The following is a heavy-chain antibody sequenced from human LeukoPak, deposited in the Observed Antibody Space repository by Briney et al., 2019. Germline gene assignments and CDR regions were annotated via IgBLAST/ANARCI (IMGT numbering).Heavy chain of an antibody. CDR1: GGSFSGYY. CDR3: ARCPYSSGWYRGYFDY. D-gene: IGHD6-19*01. CDR2: INHSGST. J-gene: IGHJ4*02. Sequence: SETLSLTCAVYGGSFSGYYWSWIRQPPGKGLEWIGEINHSGSTNYNPSLKSRVTISVDTSKNQFSLKLSSVTAADTAVYYCARCPYSSGWYRGYFDYWGQGTLDTVSS. V-gene: IGHV4-34*01.